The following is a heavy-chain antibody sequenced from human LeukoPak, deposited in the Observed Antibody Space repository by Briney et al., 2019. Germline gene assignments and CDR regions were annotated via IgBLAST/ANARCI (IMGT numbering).Heavy chain of an antibody. CDR1: GYTFTSYD. D-gene: IGHD6-13*01. Sequence: EASVKVSCTASGYTFTSYDINWVRQATGQGLEWMGWMNPNSGNTGYAQKFQGRVTMTRNTSISTAYMELSSLRSEDTAVYYCARVGHSSRRAPYYYYGMDVWGQGTTVTVSS. V-gene: IGHV1-8*01. CDR2: MNPNSGNT. J-gene: IGHJ6*02. CDR3: ARVGHSSRRAPYYYYGMDV.